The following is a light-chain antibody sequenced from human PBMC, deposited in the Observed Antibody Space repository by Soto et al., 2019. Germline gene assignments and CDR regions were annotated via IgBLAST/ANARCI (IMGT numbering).Light chain of an antibody. V-gene: IGKV3-15*01. Sequence: EIVMTQSPATVSVSPGEGATLSCKASQNVYNNLAWYQQRPGQPPRLLIYDASTRATGISARFSGSGYGTEFTLTISSLQSEDFAVYFCQQCRNWPLTFGGGTKVEIK. CDR3: QQCRNWPLT. CDR2: DAS. CDR1: QNVYNN. J-gene: IGKJ4*01.